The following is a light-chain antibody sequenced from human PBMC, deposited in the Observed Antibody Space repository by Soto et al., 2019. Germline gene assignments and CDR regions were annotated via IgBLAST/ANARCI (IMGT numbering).Light chain of an antibody. Sequence: DIVFTQSPGTQSLSPGERGTLSCRASQNLGTLYLAWFQQKSGQAPRLLIYSASRRATGIPDRFTGSGSGTDFTLTITGLEPEDFAVYYCQQFHISRTFGQGTKVDNK. V-gene: IGKV3-20*01. J-gene: IGKJ1*01. CDR1: QNLGTLY. CDR2: SAS. CDR3: QQFHISRT.